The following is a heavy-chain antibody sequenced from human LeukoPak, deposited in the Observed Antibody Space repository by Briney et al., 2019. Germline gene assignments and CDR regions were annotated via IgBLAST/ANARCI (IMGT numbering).Heavy chain of an antibody. Sequence: GGSLRLSCAASGFTFSSYSMNWVRQAPGKGLEWVSSISSSSSYIYYADSVKGRFTISRDNAKNSLYLQMNSLRAEDTAVYYCARDRAPGQLELHDYWGQGTLVTVSS. V-gene: IGHV3-21*01. CDR1: GFTFSSYS. J-gene: IGHJ4*02. CDR2: ISSSSSYI. CDR3: ARDRAPGQLELHDY. D-gene: IGHD1-7*01.